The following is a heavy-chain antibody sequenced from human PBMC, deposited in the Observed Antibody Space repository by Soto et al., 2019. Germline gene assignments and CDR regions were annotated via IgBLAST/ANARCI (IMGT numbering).Heavy chain of an antibody. CDR1: GGSISSYY. D-gene: IGHD3-10*01. V-gene: IGHV4-59*08. CDR2: IYYSGST. Sequence: SETLSLTCTVSGGSISSYYWSWIRQPPGKGLEWIGYIYYSGSTNYNPSLKSRVTISVETSKNQFSLKLSSVTAADTAVYYCAKTYYYGSGRNMQVYYYYYMDVWGKGTTVTVSS. CDR3: AKTYYYGSGRNMQVYYYYYMDV. J-gene: IGHJ6*03.